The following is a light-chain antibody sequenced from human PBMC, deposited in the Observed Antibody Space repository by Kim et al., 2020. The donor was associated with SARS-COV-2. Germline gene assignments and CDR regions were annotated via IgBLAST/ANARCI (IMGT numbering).Light chain of an antibody. Sequence: QSALTQPASLSGSPGQSITISCTGTSNDVGGYNLVAWYQQRPGTVPKLIIFDSSKRPSGVSDRFSASKSGNTASLTISGLRAEDEADYYCCSHAGGPSWVFGGGTRLTVL. CDR3: CSHAGGPSWV. CDR1: SNDVGGYNL. J-gene: IGLJ3*02. V-gene: IGLV2-23*01. CDR2: DSS.